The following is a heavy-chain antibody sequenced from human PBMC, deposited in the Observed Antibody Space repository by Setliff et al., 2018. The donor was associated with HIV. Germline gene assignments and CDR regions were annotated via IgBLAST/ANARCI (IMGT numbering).Heavy chain of an antibody. CDR2: INPAGNPT. Sequence: VASVKVSCKASGYTFTSDYIHWVRQAPGQGLEWMGIINPAGNPTSYAQNLQGRVTLTTDTSTSTAYMELRSLRSDDTAVYYCARVRVGATPLDYWGQGTLVTVSS. J-gene: IGHJ4*02. V-gene: IGHV1-46*01. D-gene: IGHD1-26*01. CDR3: ARVRVGATPLDY. CDR1: GYTFTSDY.